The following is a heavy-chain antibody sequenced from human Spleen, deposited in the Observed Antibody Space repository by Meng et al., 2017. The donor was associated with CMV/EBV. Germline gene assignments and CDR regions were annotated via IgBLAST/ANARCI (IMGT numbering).Heavy chain of an antibody. CDR3: ARGDYYDSRGGNWFDP. CDR2: INPDNGDT. V-gene: IGHV1-2*02. CDR1: GYTFTGYY. J-gene: IGHJ5*02. Sequence: ASVKVSCKASGYTFTGYYMHWVRQTPGQGLEWMGWINPDNGDTGSAQKFQGRVTMTRDTSISTAYMELSRLRSDDTAVYYCARGDYYDSRGGNWFDPWGQGTLVTVSS. D-gene: IGHD3-22*01.